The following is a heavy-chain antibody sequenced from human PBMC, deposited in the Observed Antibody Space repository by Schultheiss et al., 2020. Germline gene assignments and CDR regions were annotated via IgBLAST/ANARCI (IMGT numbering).Heavy chain of an antibody. CDR3: ARASKPFESRENKDV. J-gene: IGHJ6*02. D-gene: IGHD3-10*01. CDR1: GDSVSSKSVT. Sequence: SETLSLTCAISGDSVSSKSVTWNWIRQSPSRGLEWLGRTYHRSKWYNDYAESVKSRITMNADTSKNQFSLQLNSVTPEDTAVYYCARASKPFESRENKDVWGQGTTVTVSS. CDR2: TYHRSKWYN. V-gene: IGHV6-1*01.